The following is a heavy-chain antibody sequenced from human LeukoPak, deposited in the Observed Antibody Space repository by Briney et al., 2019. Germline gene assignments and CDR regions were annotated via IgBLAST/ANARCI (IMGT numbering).Heavy chain of an antibody. V-gene: IGHV1-8*01. Sequence: ASVKVSCKASGYTFTSYDINWVRQAPGQGFEWMGWMNPNSGNTDYAQKFQGRVTMTRNTSISTAYMELSSLRSEDTAVYYCARGHRGYCSGGSCRKNYYYYYMDVWGKGTTVTVSS. CDR1: GYTFTSYD. J-gene: IGHJ6*03. D-gene: IGHD2-15*01. CDR3: ARGHRGYCSGGSCRKNYYYYYMDV. CDR2: MNPNSGNT.